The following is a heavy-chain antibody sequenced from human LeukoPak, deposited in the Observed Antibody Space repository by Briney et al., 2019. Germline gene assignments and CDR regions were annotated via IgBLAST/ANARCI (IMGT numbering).Heavy chain of an antibody. J-gene: IGHJ4*02. V-gene: IGHV4-61*01. CDR1: GGSVSSGSYY. D-gene: IGHD2-2*02. CDR3: ARIPFVVVPAAIDY. Sequence: PSETPSLTCTVSGGSVSSGSYYWSWIRQPPGKGLEWIGYIYYSGSTNYNPSLKSRVTISVDTSKNQFSLKLSSVTAADTAVYYCARIPFVVVPAAIDYWGQGTLVTVSS. CDR2: IYYSGST.